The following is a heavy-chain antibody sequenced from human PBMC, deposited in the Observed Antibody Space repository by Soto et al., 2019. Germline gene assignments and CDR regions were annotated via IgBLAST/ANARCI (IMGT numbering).Heavy chain of an antibody. D-gene: IGHD2-8*02. CDR2: ILVGGST. V-gene: IGHV3-23*01. CDR3: AKAAATGGGAFDI. J-gene: IGHJ3*02. Sequence: GGSLRLSCAASGFTCSSYDMSWVRQAPGKGLEWVSTILVGGSTHYPDSVKGRFTISRDNSKNTVFLQMNSLTAGDTAVYYCAKAAATGGGAFDICGQGTMVTVSS. CDR1: GFTCSSYD.